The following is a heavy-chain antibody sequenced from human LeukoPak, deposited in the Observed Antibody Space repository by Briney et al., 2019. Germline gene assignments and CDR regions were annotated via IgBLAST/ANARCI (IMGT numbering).Heavy chain of an antibody. J-gene: IGHJ6*03. Sequence: SETLSLTCTVSGGSISSSSYYWGWIRQPPGKGLEWIGSIYYSGSTYYNPSLKSRVTISVDTSKNQFSLKLSSVTAADTTVYYCARTTEGGYTYGYFYYYYMDVWGKGTTVTISS. CDR1: GGSISSSSYY. CDR3: ARTTEGGYTYGYFYYYYMDV. D-gene: IGHD5-18*01. V-gene: IGHV4-39*07. CDR2: IYYSGST.